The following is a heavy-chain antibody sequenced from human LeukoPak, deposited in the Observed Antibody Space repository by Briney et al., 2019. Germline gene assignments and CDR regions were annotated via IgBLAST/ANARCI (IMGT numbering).Heavy chain of an antibody. CDR3: ARRGPNAPFDY. D-gene: IGHD2-8*01. V-gene: IGHV5-51*01. J-gene: IGHJ4*02. CDR1: GYSFANYW. CDR2: IYPGDSDT. Sequence: GESLKISCKGSGYSFANYWIGWVRQMPGKGLEWMGIIYPGDSDTRYSPSFQGQVTISADKSISIAYLQWSTLKASDTAMYYCARRGPNAPFDYWGQGTLVTVSS.